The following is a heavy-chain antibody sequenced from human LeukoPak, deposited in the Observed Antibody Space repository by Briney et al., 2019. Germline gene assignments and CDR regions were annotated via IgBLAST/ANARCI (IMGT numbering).Heavy chain of an antibody. J-gene: IGHJ6*03. CDR2: INSDGSST. V-gene: IGHV3-74*01. CDR3: ARGPASIGYCSGGSCYGYYMDV. CDR1: GFTFSSYW. D-gene: IGHD2-15*01. Sequence: PGGSLRLSCAASGFTFSSYWMHWVRQAPGKGLVWVSRINSDGSSTSYADSVKGRFTISRDNAKNTLYLQMNSLRAEDTAVYYCARGPASIGYCSGGSCYGYYMDVWGKGTTVTVSS.